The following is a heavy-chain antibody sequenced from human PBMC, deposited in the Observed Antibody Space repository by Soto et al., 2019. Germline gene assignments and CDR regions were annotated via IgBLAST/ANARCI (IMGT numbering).Heavy chain of an antibody. V-gene: IGHV4-31*03. Sequence: SETLSLTCTVSGGSISDGYYWTWIRQHPGKGLEWIGSISASGSTSYNPSPKSRLTVSVDKSKNQFSLNLRSVTAADTAVYYCARRDRSGFSYWLDTWGQGTLVTVS. J-gene: IGHJ5*02. D-gene: IGHD3-22*01. CDR2: ISASGST. CDR1: GGSISDGYY. CDR3: ARRDRSGFSYWLDT.